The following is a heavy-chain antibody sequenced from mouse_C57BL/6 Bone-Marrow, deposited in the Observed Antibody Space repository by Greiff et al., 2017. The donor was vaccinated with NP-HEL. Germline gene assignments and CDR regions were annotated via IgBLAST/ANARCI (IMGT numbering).Heavy chain of an antibody. CDR2: IGRGSGST. Sequence: QVQLQQSGAELVKPGASVKISCKASGYTFTDYYINWVKQRPGQGLEWIGKIGRGSGSTYYNEKFKGKATLTADKSSSTAYMHLSSLTSEDSAAYFCAREGSYSNYWYFDVWGTGTTVTVSS. V-gene: IGHV1-77*01. CDR3: AREGSYSNYWYFDV. CDR1: GYTFTDYY. D-gene: IGHD2-5*01. J-gene: IGHJ1*03.